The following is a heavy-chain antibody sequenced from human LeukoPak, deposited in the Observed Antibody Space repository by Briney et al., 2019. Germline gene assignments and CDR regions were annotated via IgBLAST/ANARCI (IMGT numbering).Heavy chain of an antibody. Sequence: ASVKVSCKASGYTFTSYGISWVRQAPGQGLEWMGWISAYNGITNYAQKLQGRVTMTTDTSTSTAYMELRSLRSDDTAVYYCARSRRFYDILTGYLDYWGQGTLVTVSS. D-gene: IGHD3-9*01. CDR1: GYTFTSYG. V-gene: IGHV1-18*04. J-gene: IGHJ4*02. CDR3: ARSRRFYDILTGYLDY. CDR2: ISAYNGIT.